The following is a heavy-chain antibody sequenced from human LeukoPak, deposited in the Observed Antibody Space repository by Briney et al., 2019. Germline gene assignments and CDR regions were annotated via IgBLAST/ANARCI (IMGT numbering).Heavy chain of an antibody. CDR3: ARTGITMVRGVIGPFAY. J-gene: IGHJ4*02. D-gene: IGHD3-10*01. V-gene: IGHV1-2*02. CDR2: INPNSGGT. Sequence: ASVKVSCKASGYTFTGYYMHWVRQAPGQGLEWMGWINPNSGGTNYAQKFQGRVTMTRDTSISTAYMELSRLRSDDTAVYYCARTGITMVRGVIGPFAYWGQGTLVSVSS. CDR1: GYTFTGYY.